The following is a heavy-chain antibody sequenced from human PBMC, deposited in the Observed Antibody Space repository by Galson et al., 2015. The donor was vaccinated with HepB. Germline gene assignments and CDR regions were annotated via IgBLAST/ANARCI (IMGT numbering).Heavy chain of an antibody. CDR3: AKDQKDRRSSGYSGYYYYYYMDV. D-gene: IGHD3-22*01. Sequence: SLRLSCAASGFTFSTCAMTWVRQAPGKGLEWVSGISGSGGSTYYSDSVRGRFTISRDNSKNTLYLQLNSLRAEDTAVYYCAKDQKDRRSSGYSGYYYYYYMDVWGKGTTVTVSS. J-gene: IGHJ6*03. CDR1: GFTFSTCA. CDR2: ISGSGGST. V-gene: IGHV3-23*01.